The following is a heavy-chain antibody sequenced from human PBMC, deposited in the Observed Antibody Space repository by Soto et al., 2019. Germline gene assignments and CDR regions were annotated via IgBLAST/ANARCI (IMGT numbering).Heavy chain of an antibody. Sequence: PGGSLRLSCAASGFTFSSYGMHWVRQAPGKGLEWVAVISYDGSNKYYADSVKGRFTISRDNSKNTLYLQMNSLRAEDTAVYYCAKDLMSSGGSYRNYYYYGMDVWGQGTKVTVSS. V-gene: IGHV3-30*18. CDR2: ISYDGSNK. J-gene: IGHJ6*02. D-gene: IGHD1-26*01. CDR3: AKDLMSSGGSYRNYYYYGMDV. CDR1: GFTFSSYG.